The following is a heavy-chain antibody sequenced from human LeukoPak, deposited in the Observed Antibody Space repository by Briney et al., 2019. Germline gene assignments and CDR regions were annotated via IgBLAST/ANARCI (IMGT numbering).Heavy chain of an antibody. V-gene: IGHV1-2*06. J-gene: IGHJ4*02. Sequence: GASVKVSCKASGYTFTGYYMRWVRQAPGQGLEWMGRINPNSGGTNYAQKFQGRVTMTRDTSISTAYMELSRLRSDDTAVYYCARGPPSNYDFWSGHPYYFDYWGQGTLVTVSS. CDR2: INPNSGGT. CDR1: GYTFTGYY. D-gene: IGHD3-3*01. CDR3: ARGPPSNYDFWSGHPYYFDY.